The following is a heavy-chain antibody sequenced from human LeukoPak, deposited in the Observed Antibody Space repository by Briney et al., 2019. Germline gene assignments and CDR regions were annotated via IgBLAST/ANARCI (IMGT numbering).Heavy chain of an antibody. CDR2: ISGGGGST. D-gene: IGHD1-26*01. CDR1: GFTFTSYS. Sequence: GGSLRLSCAASGFTFTSYSMNWVRQAPGKGLEWVSTISGGGGSTYYADSVKGRFTISRDNSKNTLYLQVNSLRAEDTAVYYCARGGKWDVTPFDFWGQGTLVTVSS. J-gene: IGHJ4*02. CDR3: ARGGKWDVTPFDF. V-gene: IGHV3-23*01.